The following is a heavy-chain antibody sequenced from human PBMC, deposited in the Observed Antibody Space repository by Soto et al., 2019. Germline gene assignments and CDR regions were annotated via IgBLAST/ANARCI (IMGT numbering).Heavy chain of an antibody. CDR1: GRSIRIGGYY. CDR3: AGDVNEYSNSGWFDP. V-gene: IGHV4-31*03. Sequence: QVQLQESGPGLVKPSQTLSLTCTLSGRSIRIGGYYLIWIRQHPAKGLEWIGYIYYSGRTYYNPSLKSRVTISVDTAQNQCSLKLSSVTAADTAVYYCAGDVNEYSNSGWFDPWGQGSPVTVS. CDR2: IYYSGRT. D-gene: IGHD6-6*01. J-gene: IGHJ5*02.